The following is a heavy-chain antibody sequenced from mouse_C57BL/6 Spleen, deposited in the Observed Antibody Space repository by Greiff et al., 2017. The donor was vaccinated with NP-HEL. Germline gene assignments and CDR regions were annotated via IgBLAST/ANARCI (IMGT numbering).Heavy chain of an antibody. Sequence: EVHLVESGGGLVQPGGSLKLSCAASGFTFSDYYMYWVRQTPEKRLEWVAYISNGGGSTYYPDTVKGRFTISRDNAKNTLYLQMSRLKSEDTAMYYCARGTGTGEYYFDYWGQGTTLTVSS. CDR1: GFTFSDYY. CDR3: ARGTGTGEYYFDY. D-gene: IGHD4-1*01. J-gene: IGHJ2*01. V-gene: IGHV5-12*01. CDR2: ISNGGGST.